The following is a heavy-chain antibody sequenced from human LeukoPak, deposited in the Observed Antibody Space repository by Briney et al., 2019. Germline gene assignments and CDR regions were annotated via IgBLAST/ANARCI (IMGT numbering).Heavy chain of an antibody. CDR1: GGSISSGGYS. D-gene: IGHD3-3*01. Sequence: SQTLSLTCAVSGGSISSGGYSWSWIRQPPGKGLEWIGYVYRSGSTYYNPSLKSRVTISVDRSKNQFSLKLSSVTAADTAVYYCARDRTFGVVISGKYYYYYYGMDVWGQGTTVTVSS. V-gene: IGHV4-30-2*01. J-gene: IGHJ6*02. CDR3: ARDRTFGVVISGKYYYYYYGMDV. CDR2: VYRSGST.